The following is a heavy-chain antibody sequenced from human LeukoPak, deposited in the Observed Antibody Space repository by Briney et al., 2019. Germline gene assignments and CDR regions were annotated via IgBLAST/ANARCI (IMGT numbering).Heavy chain of an antibody. CDR3: VLAPNSNWFDF. Sequence: SETLSLTCSVSGDSISDFYWNWIRQSPEKGLEWIRNIHYSGSSIYNPSLMSRVSMSIDTSMKQFFLKLTSVTAADTAVYYCVLAPNSNWFDFWGQGILVTVSS. V-gene: IGHV4-59*08. CDR2: IHYSGSS. D-gene: IGHD2-8*01. CDR1: GDSISDFY. J-gene: IGHJ5*01.